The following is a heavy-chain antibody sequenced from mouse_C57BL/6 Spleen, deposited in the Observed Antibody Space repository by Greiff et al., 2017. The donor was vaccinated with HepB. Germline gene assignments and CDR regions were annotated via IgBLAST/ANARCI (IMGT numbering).Heavy chain of an antibody. CDR3: ARSTITTGAMDY. CDR2: IYPGDGDT. D-gene: IGHD1-1*01. J-gene: IGHJ4*01. V-gene: IGHV1-80*01. Sequence: QVQLQQSGAELVKPGASVKISCKASGYAFSSYWMNWVKQRPGKGLEWIGQIYPGDGDTNYNGKFKGKATLTADKSSSTAYMQLSSLTSEDSAVYFCARSTITTGAMDYWGQGTSVTVSS. CDR1: GYAFSSYW.